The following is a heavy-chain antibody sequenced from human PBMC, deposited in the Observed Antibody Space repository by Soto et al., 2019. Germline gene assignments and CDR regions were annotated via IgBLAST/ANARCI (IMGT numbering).Heavy chain of an antibody. CDR2: IYYSGST. D-gene: IGHD3-9*01. CDR3: ARADYEILTGSYAMDV. CDR1: GGSISSSSYY. V-gene: IGHV4-39*07. Sequence: SETLSLTCTVSGGSISSSSYYWGWIRQPPGKGLEWIGSIYYSGSTYYNPSLKSRVTISVETSKNQFSLKLTSVTAADTAVYLCARADYEILTGSYAMDVWGQGTTVTVSS. J-gene: IGHJ6*02.